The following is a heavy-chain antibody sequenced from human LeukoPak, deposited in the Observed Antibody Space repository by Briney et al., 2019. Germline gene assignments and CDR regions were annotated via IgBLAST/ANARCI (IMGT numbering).Heavy chain of an antibody. J-gene: IGHJ3*02. V-gene: IGHV4-59*08. Sequence: SETLSLTCTVSDGSISSYYWSWIRQPPGKGLEWIGYIYYSGSTNYNPSLKSRVTISVDTSKNQFSLKLSSVTAADTAVYYCARSPFLVVVEDAFDIWGQGTMVTVPS. D-gene: IGHD2-21*01. CDR1: DGSISSYY. CDR2: IYYSGST. CDR3: ARSPFLVVVEDAFDI.